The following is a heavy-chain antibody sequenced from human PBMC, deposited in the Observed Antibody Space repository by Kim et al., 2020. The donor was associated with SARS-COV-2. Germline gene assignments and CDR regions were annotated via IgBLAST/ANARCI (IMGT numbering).Heavy chain of an antibody. J-gene: IGHJ6*02. Sequence: ASVKVSCKASGYTFTSYAMNWVRQAPGQGLEWMGWINTNTGNPTYAQGFTGRFVFSLDTSVSTAYLQISSLKAEDTAVYYCASSYLTWSGSNPRYYYYYGMDVWGQGTTVTVSS. V-gene: IGHV7-4-1*02. D-gene: IGHD3-3*01. CDR2: INTNTGNP. CDR3: ASSYLTWSGSNPRYYYYYGMDV. CDR1: GYTFTSYA.